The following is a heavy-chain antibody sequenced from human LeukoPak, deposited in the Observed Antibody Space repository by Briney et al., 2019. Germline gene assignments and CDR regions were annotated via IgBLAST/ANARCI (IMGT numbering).Heavy chain of an antibody. D-gene: IGHD4-17*01. Sequence: PGGSLRLSCAASRFTFSTYWMHWVRQAPGKGLVWVSRINSDGSSTGYADSVKGRFTISRDNAKNTLYLQMNSLRAEDTAVYYCAREVFDGDYGSIDYWGQGTLVTVSS. J-gene: IGHJ4*02. CDR1: RFTFSTYW. V-gene: IGHV3-74*01. CDR2: INSDGSST. CDR3: AREVFDGDYGSIDY.